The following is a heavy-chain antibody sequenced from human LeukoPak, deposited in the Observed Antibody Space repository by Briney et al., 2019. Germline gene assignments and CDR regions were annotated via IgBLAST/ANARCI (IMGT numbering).Heavy chain of an antibody. J-gene: IGHJ4*02. CDR2: INHSGST. V-gene: IGHV4-34*01. CDR3: ARTRRSTGWHIDY. Sequence: SETLSLTCAVYGGSFSDYYWSWIRQPPGKGLEWIGEINHSGSTNYNPSLKSRVTISVDTSKNQFSLKPTSVIAADTAVYFCARTRRSTGWHIDYWGQGTLVTVSS. CDR1: GGSFSDYY. D-gene: IGHD6-19*01.